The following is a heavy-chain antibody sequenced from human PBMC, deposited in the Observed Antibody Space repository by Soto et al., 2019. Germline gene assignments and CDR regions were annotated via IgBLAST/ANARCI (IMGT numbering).Heavy chain of an antibody. D-gene: IGHD1-1*01. CDR2: ISSTGSIT. J-gene: IGHJ6*02. CDR1: GFTFSSYE. Sequence: LRLSCVASGFTFSSYEMNWVRQAPGKGLEWVSYISSTGSITHYPDSVRGRFTISRDNAKNSLFLQMSSLRVEDTAVYYCAPASTGLDVWAQGTTVTVSS. CDR3: APASTGLDV. V-gene: IGHV3-48*03.